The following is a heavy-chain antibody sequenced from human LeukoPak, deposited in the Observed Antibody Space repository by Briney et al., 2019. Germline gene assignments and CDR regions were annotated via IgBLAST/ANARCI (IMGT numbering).Heavy chain of an antibody. CDR1: GYTFTSYA. Sequence: ASVKVSCKASGYTFTSYAMNWVRQAPGQGLEWMGWINTNTGNPTYAQGFTGRFVFSLDTSVSTAYLQISSLKAEDTAVYYCARGRITMIVVGLNAFDIWGQGTMVTVSS. J-gene: IGHJ3*02. CDR2: INTNTGNP. D-gene: IGHD3-22*01. V-gene: IGHV7-4-1*02. CDR3: ARGRITMIVVGLNAFDI.